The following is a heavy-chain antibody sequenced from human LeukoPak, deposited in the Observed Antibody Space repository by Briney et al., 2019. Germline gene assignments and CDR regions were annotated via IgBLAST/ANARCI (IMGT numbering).Heavy chain of an antibody. J-gene: IGHJ4*02. V-gene: IGHV4-39*01. CDR1: GGSISSSDYY. D-gene: IGHD6-19*01. Sequence: SETLSLTCSVSGGSISSSDYYGAWIRQPPGKGLEWIGSIYYRGNTYYNPSLKSRVTISVDTSKNQFSLKLSSVTAAETAVYYCASHRRYSTGSEEFDYWGQGTLVTVSS. CDR3: ASHRRYSTGSEEFDY. CDR2: IYYRGNT.